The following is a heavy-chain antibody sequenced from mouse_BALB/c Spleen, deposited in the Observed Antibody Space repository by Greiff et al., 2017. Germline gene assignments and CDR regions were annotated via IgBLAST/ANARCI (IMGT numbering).Heavy chain of an antibody. CDR1: GYTFTSYW. Sequence: VQLQQPGAELVKPGAPVKLSCKASGYTFTSYWMNWVKQRPGRGLEWIGRIDPSDSETHYNQKFKDKATLTVDKSSSTAYIQLSSLTSEDSAVYYCARYRDGYYYFDYWGQGTTLTVSS. CDR3: ARYRDGYYYFDY. CDR2: IDPSDSET. V-gene: IGHV1-69*02. D-gene: IGHD2-3*01. J-gene: IGHJ2*01.